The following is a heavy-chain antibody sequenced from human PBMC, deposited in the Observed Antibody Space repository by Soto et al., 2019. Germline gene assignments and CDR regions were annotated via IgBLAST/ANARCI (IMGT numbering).Heavy chain of an antibody. Sequence: GALRLYCAASGFNFSSFAMSLVRQGTGKGLEYVYVIVGSETDTYYEDSVKGRFIISIDNSNNTLDLQMNSLRTEDTAVYYCAKMGTFWSGYEDFWGQGTQVTVSS. J-gene: IGHJ4*02. V-gene: IGHV3-23*01. CDR2: IVGSETDT. D-gene: IGHD3-3*01. CDR3: AKMGTFWSGYEDF. CDR1: GFNFSSFA.